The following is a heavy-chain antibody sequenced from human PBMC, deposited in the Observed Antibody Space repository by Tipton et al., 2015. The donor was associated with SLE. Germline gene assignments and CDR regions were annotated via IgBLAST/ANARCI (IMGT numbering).Heavy chain of an antibody. Sequence: LRLSCTVSGGSISSSSYYWGWIRQPPGKGLEWIGSIYYSGSTYYNPSLKSRVTISVDTSKNQFSLKLSSVTAADTAVYYCAREADLGQQQQGYYFDYWGQGTLVSVSS. CDR3: AREADLGQQQQGYYFDY. V-gene: IGHV4-39*07. CDR2: IYYSGST. CDR1: GGSISSSSYY. J-gene: IGHJ4*02. D-gene: IGHD6-13*01.